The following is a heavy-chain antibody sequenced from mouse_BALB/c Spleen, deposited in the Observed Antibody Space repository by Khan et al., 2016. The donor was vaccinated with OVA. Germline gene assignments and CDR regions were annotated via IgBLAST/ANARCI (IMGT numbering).Heavy chain of an antibody. CDR3: ERSRYRYAFAY. CDR2: ISYSGST. Sequence: EVQLQESGPGLVKPSQSLSLTCTVTGYSITSDYAWNWIRQFPGNKLEWMGYISYSGSTSYNPSLKSRISITRDTSKNQFFMQLNSVTTEDTAAYDSERSRYRYAFAYWGQGTLVTVSA. V-gene: IGHV3-2*02. J-gene: IGHJ3*01. D-gene: IGHD2-14*01. CDR1: GYSITSDYA.